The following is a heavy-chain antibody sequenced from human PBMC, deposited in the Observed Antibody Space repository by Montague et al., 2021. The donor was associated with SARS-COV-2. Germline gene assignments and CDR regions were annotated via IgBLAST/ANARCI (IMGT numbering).Heavy chain of an antibody. CDR1: GGSISSYY. V-gene: IGHV4-34*01. D-gene: IGHD3-10*01. J-gene: IGHJ6*03. CDR3: ARLRDGVVPSPILGVGPYYYYYYLDV. CDR2: INHDGST. Sequence: SETLSLTCTVSGGSISSYYWNWFLQLPGKGLEWIGEINHDGSTKYSPSLKSRLTISSDTSKNQFSLKLTSVAAAETAVYYCARLRDGVVPSPILGVGPYYYYYYLDVWGRGTTVAVSS.